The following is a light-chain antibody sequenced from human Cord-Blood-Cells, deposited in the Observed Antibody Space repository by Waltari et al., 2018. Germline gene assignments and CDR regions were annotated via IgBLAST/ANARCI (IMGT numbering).Light chain of an antibody. V-gene: IGLV3-21*04. CDR3: QVWDSSSDHYV. CDR2: YDS. J-gene: IGLJ1*01. Sequence: SYVLTQPPSVSVPPGKTARITCGGNHIGRKSVHWYQQKPGQAPVLVIYYDSDRPSGIPERFSGSNSGNTATLTISRVEAGDEADYYCQVWDSSSDHYVFGTGTKVTVL. CDR1: HIGRKS.